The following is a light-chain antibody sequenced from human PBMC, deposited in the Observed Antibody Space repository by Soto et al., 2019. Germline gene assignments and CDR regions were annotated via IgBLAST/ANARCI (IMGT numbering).Light chain of an antibody. CDR3: QKYNNAPRT. CDR2: AAS. Sequence: DIQVTQSPSTLSASVGDRVTITCRASKNINTWVAWYQQKPGKAPNLLIYAASTLQSGVPSRFSGSGSGTDFTLTISSLQPEDVATYYCQKYNNAPRTFGQGTKVDIK. V-gene: IGKV1-27*01. J-gene: IGKJ1*01. CDR1: KNINTW.